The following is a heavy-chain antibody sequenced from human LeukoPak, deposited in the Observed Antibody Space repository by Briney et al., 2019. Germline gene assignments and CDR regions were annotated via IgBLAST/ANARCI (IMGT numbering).Heavy chain of an antibody. Sequence: GASVKVSCKASGYTFTSYAMHWVRQAPGQRLEWMGWINAGNGNTKYSQKFQGRVTITRDTSASTAYMELSSLRSEDTAVYYCARDRCSGGSCQELDYWGQGTLVTVSS. CDR2: INAGNGNT. CDR3: ARDRCSGGSCQELDY. V-gene: IGHV1-3*01. J-gene: IGHJ4*02. CDR1: GYTFTSYA. D-gene: IGHD2-15*01.